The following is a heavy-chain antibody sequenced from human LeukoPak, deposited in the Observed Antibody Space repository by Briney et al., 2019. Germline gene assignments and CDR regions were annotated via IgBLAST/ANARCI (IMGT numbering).Heavy chain of an antibody. Sequence: ASVKVSCKASGYTFTSYGISWVRQAPGQGLEWMGWMNPNSGNTGYAQKFQGRVTITRNTSISTAYMELSSLRSEDTAVYYCARAQRYCSSTSCSYEFDYWGQGTLVTVSS. CDR1: GYTFTSYG. CDR3: ARAQRYCSSTSCSYEFDY. CDR2: MNPNSGNT. V-gene: IGHV1-8*03. J-gene: IGHJ4*02. D-gene: IGHD2-2*01.